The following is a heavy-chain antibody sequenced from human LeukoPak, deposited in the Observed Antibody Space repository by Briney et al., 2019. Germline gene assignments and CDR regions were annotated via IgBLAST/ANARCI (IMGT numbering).Heavy chain of an antibody. CDR2: IYSGGST. CDR1: GFSVSSNY. CDR3: ARAWGRSSSTDFDY. V-gene: IGHV3-53*01. D-gene: IGHD6-6*01. Sequence: GGSLRLSCAASGFSVSSNYMSWVRQAPGKGLEWVSVIYSGGSTYYADSVKGRFTISRDNFKNTLYLQMNSLRAEDTAVHYCARAWGRSSSTDFDYWGQGTLVTVSS. J-gene: IGHJ4*02.